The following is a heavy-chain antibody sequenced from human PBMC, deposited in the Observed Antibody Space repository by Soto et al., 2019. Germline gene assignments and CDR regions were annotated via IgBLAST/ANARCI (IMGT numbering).Heavy chain of an antibody. CDR3: AHFDIVTVPTQIMDV. CDR1: GFSFSSRGVG. J-gene: IGHJ6*02. D-gene: IGHD3-9*01. V-gene: IGHV2-5*01. CDR2: IYWNDDK. Sequence: QITLKESGPTLVKPTQTLTLTCTFSGFSFSSRGVGVTWIRQPPGEALEWLTLIYWNDDKYYSPSLKSRLTVNKGTSKNQVVLTMTNMDPVDTATYYCAHFDIVTVPTQIMDVWGQGTTVTVSS.